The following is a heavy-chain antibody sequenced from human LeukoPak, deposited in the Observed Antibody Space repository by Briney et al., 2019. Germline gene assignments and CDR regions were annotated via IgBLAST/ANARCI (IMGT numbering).Heavy chain of an antibody. D-gene: IGHD5-12*01. J-gene: IGHJ2*01. V-gene: IGHV1-3*01. CDR3: ARESGYSGYDSWYFDL. CDR2: INAGNGNT. Sequence: ASVKVSCKASGGTFSSYAISWVRQAPGQGLEWMGWINAGNGNTKYSQKFQGRVTITRDTSASTAYMELSSLRSEDTAVYYCARESGYSGYDSWYFDLWGRGTLVTVSS. CDR1: GGTFSSYA.